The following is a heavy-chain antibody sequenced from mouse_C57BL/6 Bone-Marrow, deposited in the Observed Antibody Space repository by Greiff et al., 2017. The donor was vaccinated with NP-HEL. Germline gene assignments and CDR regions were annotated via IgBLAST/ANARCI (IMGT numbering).Heavy chain of an antibody. CDR2: ISSGGSYT. Sequence: EVNVVESGGDLVKPGGSLKLSCAASGFTFSSYGMSWVRQTPDKRLEWVATISSGGSYTYYPDSVKGRFTISRDNAKNTLYLQMSSLKSEDTAMYYCARRSSGYCAMDYWGQGTSVTVSS. CDR3: ARRSSGYCAMDY. J-gene: IGHJ4*01. V-gene: IGHV5-6*02. CDR1: GFTFSSYG. D-gene: IGHD3-2*02.